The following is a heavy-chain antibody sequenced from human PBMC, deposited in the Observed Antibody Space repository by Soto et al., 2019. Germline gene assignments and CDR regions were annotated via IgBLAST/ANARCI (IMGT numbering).Heavy chain of an antibody. CDR1: LFTFNSYA. V-gene: IGHV3-21*03. J-gene: IGHJ4*02. CDR2: ISIGSDYI. CDR3: VRGETRGPRPGFDY. Sequence: PGGSLRLSCAASLFTFNSYAMNWVRQAPGKGLEWVSSISIGSDYIYYADSVKGRFTISRDNAKNSLYLQMDYLRAEDTAVYYCVRGETRGPRPGFDYWGKGALVTVSS. D-gene: IGHD6-6*01.